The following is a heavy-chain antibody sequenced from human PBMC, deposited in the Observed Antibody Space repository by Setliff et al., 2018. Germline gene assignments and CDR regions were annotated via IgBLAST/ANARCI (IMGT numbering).Heavy chain of an antibody. CDR2: INHSGSA. CDR3: ARGNSPRITIFGVVIIKGAFDY. Sequence: SETLSLTCAVYGGSFSGYYWSWIRQPPGKGLEWIGEINHSGSANYNPSLKSRVTISVDTSKNQFSLKLSSVTAADTAAYYCARGNSPRITIFGVVIIKGAFDYWGRGTLVTVSS. D-gene: IGHD3-3*01. J-gene: IGHJ4*02. CDR1: GGSFSGYY. V-gene: IGHV4-34*01.